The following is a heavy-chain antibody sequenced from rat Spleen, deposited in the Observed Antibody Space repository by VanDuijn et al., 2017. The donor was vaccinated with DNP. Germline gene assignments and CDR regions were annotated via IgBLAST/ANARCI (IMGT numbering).Heavy chain of an antibody. CDR3: TTGLNWFGY. V-gene: IGHV5-31*01. CDR2: INPDGGST. CDR1: GFTFNNYW. Sequence: EVQLVESGGGLVQPGRSLKVSCVVSGFTFNNYWMTWIRQVPGKGLEWVASINPDGGSTHYRDSVKGRFTISRDNGESSLYLQMDSLRSEDTATYYCTTGLNWFGYWGQGTLVTVSS. J-gene: IGHJ3*01.